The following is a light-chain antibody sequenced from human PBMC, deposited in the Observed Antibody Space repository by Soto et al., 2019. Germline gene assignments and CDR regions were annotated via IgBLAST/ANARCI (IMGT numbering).Light chain of an antibody. CDR2: NVS. Sequence: QSALIQPASVSGSPGQSITISCTGTSSDVGGYNYVSWYQQHPGKAPKLMIYNVSNRPSGVSNRFSGSKSGNTASLTISGLRLEEEVDYYGGPFTGSSTYVVFGGGTKLTVL. CDR1: SSDVGGYNY. J-gene: IGLJ2*01. V-gene: IGLV2-14*01. CDR3: GPFTGSSTYVV.